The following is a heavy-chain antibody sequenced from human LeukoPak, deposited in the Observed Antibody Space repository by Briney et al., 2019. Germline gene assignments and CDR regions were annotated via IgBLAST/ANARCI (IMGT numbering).Heavy chain of an antibody. J-gene: IGHJ4*02. V-gene: IGHV3-21*04. CDR2: ISSTSSYI. CDR1: GFTFSSYT. CDR3: AKEAVEYFDY. Sequence: GGSLRLSCAASGFTFSSYTMNWVRQAPGEGLEWVSSISSTSSYIYYADSVKGRFTISRDNAKNSLYLQMNSLRAEDTAVYYCAKEAVEYFDYWGQGNLVTVSS.